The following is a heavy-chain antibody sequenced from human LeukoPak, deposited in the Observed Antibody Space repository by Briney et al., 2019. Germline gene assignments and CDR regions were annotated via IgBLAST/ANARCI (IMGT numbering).Heavy chain of an antibody. Sequence: PSETLSLTCTVSGGFISSYSWSWIRQDAGKGLEWMGRIYTSGSTNYNPSLKSRVTMSVDTSKNQFSLNLSSVTAADTAVYYCARGVASTGIGWFDPWGQGTLVTVSS. V-gene: IGHV4-4*07. CDR2: IYTSGST. CDR1: GGFISSYS. J-gene: IGHJ5*02. CDR3: ARGVASTGIGWFDP. D-gene: IGHD6-13*01.